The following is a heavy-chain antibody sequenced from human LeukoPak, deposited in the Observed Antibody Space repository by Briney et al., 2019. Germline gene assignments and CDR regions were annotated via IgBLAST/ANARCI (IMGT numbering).Heavy chain of an antibody. CDR2: ISNNGGIT. D-gene: IGHD1-7*01. J-gene: IGHJ4*02. Sequence: GGSLRLSCAASGFSFSSYAMHWVRQAPGKGREYVSAISNNGGITYYANSVKGRFTISRDNSKNKLYIQMGSLRVEDMAVYYCARAPAHNWNYSPNYYFDYWGQGTLVTVSS. V-gene: IGHV3-64*01. CDR3: ARAPAHNWNYSPNYYFDY. CDR1: GFSFSSYA.